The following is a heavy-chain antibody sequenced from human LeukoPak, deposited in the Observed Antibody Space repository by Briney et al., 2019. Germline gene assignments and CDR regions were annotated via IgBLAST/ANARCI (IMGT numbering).Heavy chain of an antibody. J-gene: IGHJ4*02. CDR2: INPNSGGT. D-gene: IGHD3-22*01. CDR1: GYTFTGYY. CDR3: ARGYYYDSSGYFFDY. V-gene: IGHV1-2*02. Sequence: ASVKVSCKASGYTFTGYYMHWVRQAPGQGLEWMGWINPNSGGTNYAQKFQGRVTMTRDTSISTAYMELSRLRSDDTAVDYCARGYYYDSSGYFFDYWGQGTLVTVSS.